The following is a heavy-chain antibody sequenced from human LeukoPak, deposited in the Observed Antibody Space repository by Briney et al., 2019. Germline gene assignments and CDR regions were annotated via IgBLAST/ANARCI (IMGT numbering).Heavy chain of an antibody. Sequence: PGGSLRLSCAASGFTFNSYSMNWVRQAPGKGLEWISYISSSSNVYYADSVKGRFTISRDNTKNSLYLQMSSLRDDDTAVYYCARSSLLRSNAMDVWGQGTTVTVSS. CDR2: ISSSSNV. CDR3: ARSSLLRSNAMDV. D-gene: IGHD6-13*01. J-gene: IGHJ6*02. CDR1: GFTFNSYS. V-gene: IGHV3-48*02.